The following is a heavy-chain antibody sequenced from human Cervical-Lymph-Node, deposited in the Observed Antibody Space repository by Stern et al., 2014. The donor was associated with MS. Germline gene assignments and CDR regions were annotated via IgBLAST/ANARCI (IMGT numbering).Heavy chain of an antibody. CDR3: TTEGGAWNDRAYGMDV. Sequence: QVQLVQSGAEVKKPGASVKVSCTVSGYTLTEFSMHWVRQAPGKGLEWMGGFDPQESETIYAQKFQGRVTMTEDTSTDTAYMELSSLRSEDTAVYYCTTEGGAWNDRAYGMDVWGPGTTVIVSS. CDR1: GYTLTEFS. J-gene: IGHJ6*02. CDR2: FDPQESET. V-gene: IGHV1-24*01. D-gene: IGHD1-1*01.